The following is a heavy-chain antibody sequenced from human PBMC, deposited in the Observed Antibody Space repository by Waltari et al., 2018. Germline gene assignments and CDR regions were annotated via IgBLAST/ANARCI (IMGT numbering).Heavy chain of an antibody. CDR1: GDSVSVNSAAA. CDR3: ARGSSSSFDS. J-gene: IGHJ4*02. CDR2: TYYRSKWAN. Sequence: QVQLQQSGPGLVKPSQTLSLTCAVSGDSVSVNSAAAWNWIRQSPSRGLEWLGRTYYRSKWANEDAVTVRSRITINPDTSKNQCSLHLNSVTPEDTAVYYCARGSSSSFDSWGQGILVTVSS. V-gene: IGHV6-1*01. D-gene: IGHD6-13*01.